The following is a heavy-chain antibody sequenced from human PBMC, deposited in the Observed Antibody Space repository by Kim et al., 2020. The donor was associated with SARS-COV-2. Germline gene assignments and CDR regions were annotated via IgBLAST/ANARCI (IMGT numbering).Heavy chain of an antibody. CDR1: GGSISSYY. CDR2: IYYSGST. Sequence: SETLSLTCTVSGGSISSYYWSWIRQPPGKGLEWIGYIYYSGSTNYNPSLKSRVTISVDTSKNQFSLKLSSVTAADTAVYYCARGHRLLLSLDPWGQGTLVTVSS. D-gene: IGHD5-12*01. CDR3: ARGHRLLLSLDP. J-gene: IGHJ5*02. V-gene: IGHV4-59*01.